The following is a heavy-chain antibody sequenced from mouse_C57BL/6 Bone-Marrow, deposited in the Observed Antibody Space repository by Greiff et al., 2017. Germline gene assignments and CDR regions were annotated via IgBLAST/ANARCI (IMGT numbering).Heavy chain of an antibody. CDR3: TRDEGYYGSSSYYAMDY. V-gene: IGHV5-9-1*02. CDR1: GFTFSSYA. J-gene: IGHJ4*01. CDR2: ISSGGDYI. Sequence: EVQGVESGEGLVKPGGSLKLSCAASGFTFSSYAMSWVRQTPEKRLEWVAYISSGGDYIYYADTVKGRFTISRDNARNTLYLQMSSLKSEDTAMYYCTRDEGYYGSSSYYAMDYWGQGTSVTVSS. D-gene: IGHD1-1*01.